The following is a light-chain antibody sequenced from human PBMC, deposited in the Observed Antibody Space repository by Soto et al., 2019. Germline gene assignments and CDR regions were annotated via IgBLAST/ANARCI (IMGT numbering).Light chain of an antibody. J-gene: IGLJ1*01. Sequence: SVLNQPPSASGTPGQRVTISCSGSTSNIGNNAVNWFQLLPGTAPKVLIYKDNQRPSGVPDRFSGSKSGTSASLAISGLQSEDEADYYCAAWDDSLSGYVFGTGTKVTV. CDR2: KDN. CDR1: TSNIGNNA. V-gene: IGLV1-44*01. CDR3: AAWDDSLSGYV.